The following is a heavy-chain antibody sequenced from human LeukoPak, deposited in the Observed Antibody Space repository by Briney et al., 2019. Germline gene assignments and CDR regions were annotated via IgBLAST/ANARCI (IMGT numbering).Heavy chain of an antibody. J-gene: IGHJ4*02. V-gene: IGHV1-8*01. CDR2: MNPNSGNT. D-gene: IGHD3-22*01. Sequence: ASVKVSCKASGYTFTSYDINWVRQATGQGLEWMGWMNPNSGNTGYAQKFQGRVTITRNTSISTAYMELSSLRSEDTAVYYCARSYYFDSSGYFPTDHWGQGTLVTVSS. CDR1: GYTFTSYD. CDR3: ARSYYFDSSGYFPTDH.